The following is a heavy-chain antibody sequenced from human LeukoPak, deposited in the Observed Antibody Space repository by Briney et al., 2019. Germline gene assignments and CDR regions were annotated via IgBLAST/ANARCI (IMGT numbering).Heavy chain of an antibody. V-gene: IGHV4-39*07. D-gene: IGHD4-23*01. Sequence: PSETLSLTCTVSGGSISSSTYYWGWIRQPPGKGLEWIGSIYYSGSTYYDPSLKSRVTISVDTSKNQFSLKLSSVTAAGTAVYYCARADYGGNSGGAYDAFDIWGQGTMVTVSS. CDR3: ARADYGGNSGGAYDAFDI. CDR2: IYYSGST. J-gene: IGHJ3*02. CDR1: GGSISSSTYY.